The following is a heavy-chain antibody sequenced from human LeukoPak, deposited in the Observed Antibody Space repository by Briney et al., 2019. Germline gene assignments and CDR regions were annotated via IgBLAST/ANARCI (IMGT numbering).Heavy chain of an antibody. CDR2: INPLGGST. V-gene: IGHV1-46*01. CDR3: ARVHDFWSGFFDY. D-gene: IGHD3-3*01. J-gene: IGHJ4*02. Sequence: ASVKVSCKASGYTFTTYYMHWVRQPPGQGLEWMGIINPLGGSTAYAHKFQDRLTMTRDTPTSTVYMELSSLRSEDTAVYYCARVHDFWSGFFDYWGQGTLVTVSS. CDR1: GYTFTTYY.